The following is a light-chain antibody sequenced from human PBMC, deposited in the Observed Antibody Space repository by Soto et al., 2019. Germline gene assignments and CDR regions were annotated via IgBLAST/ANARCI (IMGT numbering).Light chain of an antibody. CDR2: DAS. J-gene: IGKJ1*01. CDR3: QHYGGMWA. V-gene: IGKV1-5*01. Sequence: DIQMTQSPSTLSASVGDRVTITCRASQSITNRLAWYQQKPGKAPKVLIYDASSLESGVPSRFSGSGSGTEFILTISSLQPDDFATYWCQHYGGMWAFGQGTKLEIK. CDR1: QSITNR.